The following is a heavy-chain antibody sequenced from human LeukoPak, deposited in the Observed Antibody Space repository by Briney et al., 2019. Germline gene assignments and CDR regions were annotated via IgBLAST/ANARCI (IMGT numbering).Heavy chain of an antibody. J-gene: IGHJ6*03. CDR1: GGSISSHY. CDR2: IYYSGST. Sequence: SETLSLTCTVSGGSISSHYWSWIRQPPGKGLEWIGYIYYSGSTNYNPSLKSRVTISVDTSKNQFSLKLSSVTAADTAVYYCARGYYDFWSGYPAYYYYYYMDVWGKGTTVTVSS. V-gene: IGHV4-59*11. CDR3: ARGYYDFWSGYPAYYYYYYMDV. D-gene: IGHD3-3*01.